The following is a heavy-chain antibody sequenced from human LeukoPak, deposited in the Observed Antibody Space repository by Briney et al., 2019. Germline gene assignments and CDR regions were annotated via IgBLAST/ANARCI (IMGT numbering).Heavy chain of an antibody. CDR3: AELGITMIGGV. D-gene: IGHD3-10*02. V-gene: IGHV3-11*04. Sequence: GGSLRLSCAASGFTVSDFYMNCIRQAPGKGLEWVSYISSSGSTIYYADSVKGRFTISRDNAKNSLYLQMNSLRAEDTAVYYCAELGITMIGGVWGKGTTVTISS. CDR1: GFTVSDFY. J-gene: IGHJ6*04. CDR2: ISSSGSTI.